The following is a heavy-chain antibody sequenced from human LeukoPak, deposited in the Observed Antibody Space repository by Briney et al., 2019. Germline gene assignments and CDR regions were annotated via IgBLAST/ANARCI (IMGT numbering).Heavy chain of an antibody. CDR1: GFTFSSFG. D-gene: IGHD6-13*01. J-gene: IGHJ6*03. CDR2: MRYDGIAI. Sequence: PGGCLTLSCAASGFTFSSFGMNWVRQAPGKGLEWVTFMRYDGIAIQYADSVKGRFTISRDNSKNALYLQMISLRPEVTAVYFYAKGTSGIIAGGHDYYMDVWGKGTTVTISS. CDR3: AKGTSGIIAGGHDYYMDV. V-gene: IGHV3-30*02.